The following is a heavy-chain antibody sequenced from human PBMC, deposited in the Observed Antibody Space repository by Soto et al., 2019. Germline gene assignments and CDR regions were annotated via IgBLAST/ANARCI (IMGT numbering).Heavy chain of an antibody. CDR1: GFTFSDYY. J-gene: IGHJ3*02. D-gene: IGHD1-26*01. CDR2: ISSSSSYT. CDR3: ARDSWELGPFDI. V-gene: IGHV3-11*06. Sequence: GESLKISCAASGFTFSDYYMSWIRQAPGKGLEWVSYISSSSSYTNYADSVKGRFTISRDNAKNSLYLQMNSLRAEDTAVYYCARDSWELGPFDIWGQGTMVTVSS.